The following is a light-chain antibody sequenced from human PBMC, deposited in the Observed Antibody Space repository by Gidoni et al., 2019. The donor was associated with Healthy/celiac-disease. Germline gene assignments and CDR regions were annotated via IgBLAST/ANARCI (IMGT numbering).Light chain of an antibody. CDR3: QQYGSSPYT. CDR2: GAS. CDR1: QSVSRSY. Sequence: EIVLTQSPDTLSLSPGERATHSCRASQSVSRSYLAWYQQKPGQAPRLLIYGASSRYTGIPDRFSGSGSGTDFTLTISRLEPEDFAVYYCQQYGSSPYTFGQGTKLEIK. J-gene: IGKJ2*01. V-gene: IGKV3-20*01.